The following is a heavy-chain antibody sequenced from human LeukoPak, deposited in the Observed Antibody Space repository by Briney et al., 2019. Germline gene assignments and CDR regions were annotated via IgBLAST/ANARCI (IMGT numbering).Heavy chain of an antibody. CDR3: ARTAVAVLGGFDP. CDR1: GGSISSYY. J-gene: IGHJ5*02. D-gene: IGHD6-19*01. CDR2: IYYSGST. Sequence: SETLSLTCTVSGGSISSYYWSWIRQPPGKGLEWIGYIYYSGSTNYNPSLKSRVTISVDTYKNQFSLKLSSVTDAETAVYYCARTAVAVLGGFDPWGQGTLVTVSS. V-gene: IGHV4-59*01.